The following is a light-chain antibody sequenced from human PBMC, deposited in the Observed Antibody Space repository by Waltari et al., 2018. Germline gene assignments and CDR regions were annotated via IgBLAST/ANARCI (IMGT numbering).Light chain of an antibody. Sequence: QSVLTQPPSASGTPGRRVTISCSGSSSNIGSNAVNWFQQLPGTAPKLLIHSNNQQPAGVPDRFSASKSGASASLAISGLQSGDEADYYCAVWDDSLIAYVFGSGTKVTVL. J-gene: IGLJ1*01. CDR1: SSNIGSNA. V-gene: IGLV1-44*01. CDR3: AVWDDSLIAYV. CDR2: SNN.